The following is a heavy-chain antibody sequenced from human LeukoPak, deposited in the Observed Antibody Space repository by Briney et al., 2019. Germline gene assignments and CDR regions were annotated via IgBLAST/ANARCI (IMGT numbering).Heavy chain of an antibody. Sequence: NWNGGSTGYADSVKGRFTISRDNAKNSLYLQMNSLRTEDTALYYCARGYSGSPTRGNYFDYWGQGTLVTVSS. J-gene: IGHJ4*02. D-gene: IGHD1-26*01. CDR3: ARGYSGSPTRGNYFDY. CDR2: NWNGGST. V-gene: IGHV3-20*03.